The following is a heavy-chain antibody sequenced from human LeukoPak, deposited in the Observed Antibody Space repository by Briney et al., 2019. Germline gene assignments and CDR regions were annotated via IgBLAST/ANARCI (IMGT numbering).Heavy chain of an antibody. Sequence: PSETLSLTCTVSGGSISSSSYYWGWIRQPPGKGLEWIGSIYYSGNTYYNPSLKSRVTMSVDTSKNQFSLKLSSVTAADTAVYYCVRAQGFYCSSTSCEAYYYYGMDVWGQGTTVTVSS. J-gene: IGHJ6*02. CDR2: IYYSGNT. D-gene: IGHD2-2*01. CDR1: GGSISSSSYY. V-gene: IGHV4-39*01. CDR3: VRAQGFYCSSTSCEAYYYYGMDV.